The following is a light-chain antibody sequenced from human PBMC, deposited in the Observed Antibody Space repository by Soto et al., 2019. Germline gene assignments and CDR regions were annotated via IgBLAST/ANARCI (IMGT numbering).Light chain of an antibody. CDR1: QSVNQK. CDR3: QQYRSLIP. Sequence: EIVLTQSPGTLSLSPGERATLSCRASQSVNQKLGWYQQKPGQAPRLLIHGASSRATGIPARFSGSGSGTDFTLTINRLEPEDSAVYYCQQYRSLIPFGQGTRLE. J-gene: IGKJ5*01. V-gene: IGKV3-20*01. CDR2: GAS.